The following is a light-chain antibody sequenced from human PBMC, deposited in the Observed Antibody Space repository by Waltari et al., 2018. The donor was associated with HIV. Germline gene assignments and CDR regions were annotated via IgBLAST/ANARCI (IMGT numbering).Light chain of an antibody. CDR2: GAS. J-gene: IGKJ2*01. V-gene: IGKV3-15*01. CDR3: QQYNHWPPYT. CDR1: QSVNSH. Sequence: EVVMTQSPATLSVSPGARATISCRASQSVNSHLAWYQHKPGQAPRLLIYGASTRATGVPARFSGSGSGTEFTLTISNLQSEDFADYYCQQYNHWPPYTFGQGTKLEIK.